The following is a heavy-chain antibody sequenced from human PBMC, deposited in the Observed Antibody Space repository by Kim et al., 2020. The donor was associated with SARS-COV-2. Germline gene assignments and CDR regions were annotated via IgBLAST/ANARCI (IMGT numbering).Heavy chain of an antibody. CDR1: GFTFSSYA. CDR3: AKDGGAYYDFWSGYSSLYYFDY. D-gene: IGHD3-3*01. V-gene: IGHV3-23*01. CDR2: ISGSGGST. Sequence: GGSLRLSCAASGFTFSSYAMSWVRQAPGKGLEWVSAISGSGGSTYYADSVKGRFPISRDNSKNTLYLQMNSLRAEDTAVYYCAKDGGAYYDFWSGYSSLYYFDYWGQGTLVTVSS. J-gene: IGHJ4*02.